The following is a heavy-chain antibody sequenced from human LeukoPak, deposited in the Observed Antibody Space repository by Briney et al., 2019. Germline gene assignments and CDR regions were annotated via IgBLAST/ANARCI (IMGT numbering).Heavy chain of an antibody. J-gene: IGHJ6*02. CDR1: GYTFTSYG. CDR3: AKIGGYGGNSYYGMDV. CDR2: ISGSGGST. D-gene: IGHD4-23*01. Sequence: SCKASGYTFTSYGISWVRQAPGKGLEWVSAISGSGGSTYYADSVKGRFTISRDNSKNTLYLQMNSLRAEDTAVYYCAKIGGYGGNSYYGMDVWGQGTTVTVSS. V-gene: IGHV3-23*01.